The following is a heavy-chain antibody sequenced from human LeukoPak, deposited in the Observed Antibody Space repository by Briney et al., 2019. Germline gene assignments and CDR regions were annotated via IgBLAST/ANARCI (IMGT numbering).Heavy chain of an antibody. Sequence: ASVKVSCKASGYTFTGYYMHWVRQAPGQGLEWMGWINPNSGGTNYAQKFQGRVTMTRDTSISTAYMELSRLRSDDTAVYYCAREGGVGATGAFDIWGQGNMVTVSS. V-gene: IGHV1-2*02. D-gene: IGHD1-26*01. CDR2: INPNSGGT. J-gene: IGHJ3*02. CDR1: GYTFTGYY. CDR3: AREGGVGATGAFDI.